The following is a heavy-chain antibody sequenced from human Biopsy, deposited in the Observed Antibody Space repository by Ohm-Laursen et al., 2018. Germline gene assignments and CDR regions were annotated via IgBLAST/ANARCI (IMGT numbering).Heavy chain of an antibody. V-gene: IGHV3-23*01. Sequence: SLRLSCAASGFTFAEHPMTWVRQAPGKGLGWVSVLSSDGGSTYYAASVKGRFTVSRDNSQNTLYLQMHNLRAEGTAVYYCAKVGGPSYGDYVYFDFWDQGALVTVSS. CDR1: GFTFAEHP. CDR3: AKVGGPSYGDYVYFDF. CDR2: LSSDGGST. D-gene: IGHD4-17*01. J-gene: IGHJ4*02.